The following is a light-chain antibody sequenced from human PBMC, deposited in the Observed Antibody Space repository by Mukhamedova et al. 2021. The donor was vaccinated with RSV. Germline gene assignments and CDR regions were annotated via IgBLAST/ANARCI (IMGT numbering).Light chain of an antibody. V-gene: IGKV1-33*01. Sequence: WYHRRVHGKAPKLLIYDAFDLETGVPSRFSGGGSGAHFTFTISNLQPDDVATYFCQQYENLPYTFGQGTKLEIK. J-gene: IGKJ2*01. CDR3: QQYENLPYT. CDR2: DAF.